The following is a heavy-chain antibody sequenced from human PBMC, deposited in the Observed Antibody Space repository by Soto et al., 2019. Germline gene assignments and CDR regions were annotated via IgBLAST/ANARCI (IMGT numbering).Heavy chain of an antibody. J-gene: IGHJ4*02. CDR3: ARDTGEAPFDF. CDR1: GYTFSSYA. V-gene: IGHV1-3*01. Sequence: QVHLVQSGAEVRKPGASVKVSCKASGYTFSSYAMHWVRQAPGQRLEWMGWINAGYGNTKSSQKFQARVTISRDTSASTAYRGRTGLRSEDTAVYYCARDTGEAPFDFWAQGPRVTVSS. CDR2: INAGYGNT. D-gene: IGHD7-27*01.